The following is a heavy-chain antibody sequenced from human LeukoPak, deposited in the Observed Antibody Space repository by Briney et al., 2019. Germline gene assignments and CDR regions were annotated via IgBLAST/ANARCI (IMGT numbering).Heavy chain of an antibody. J-gene: IGHJ4*02. Sequence: SETLSLTCTVSGGSISSSSYYWGWIRQPPGKGLEWIGSNYYRGSTYSNPSLKSRVTISVDMSKNQFSLKLSSVTAADTAVYYCARGTIFGVALDYWGQGTLVTVSS. CDR3: ARGTIFGVALDY. CDR2: NYYRGST. CDR1: GGSISSSSYY. D-gene: IGHD3-3*01. V-gene: IGHV4-39*07.